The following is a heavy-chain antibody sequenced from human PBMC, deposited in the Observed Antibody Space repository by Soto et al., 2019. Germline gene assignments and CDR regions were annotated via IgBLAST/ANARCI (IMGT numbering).Heavy chain of an antibody. CDR3: VTGVSAGKGSPPDR. D-gene: IGHD6-13*01. V-gene: IGHV3-23*01. Sequence: PGWSLRLSCAASGFTFSSFAMSWVRHAPGKGLDWVSAISGSGGSTYSADSVKGRFTISRDNSKNTLYLQMSSLRAEDTAVYYCVTGVSAGKGSPPDRWGQGALVTVAS. CDR2: ISGSGGST. CDR1: GFTFSSFA. J-gene: IGHJ5*02.